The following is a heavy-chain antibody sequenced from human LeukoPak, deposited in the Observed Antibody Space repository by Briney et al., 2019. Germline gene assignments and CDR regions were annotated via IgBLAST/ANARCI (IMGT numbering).Heavy chain of an antibody. CDR2: IYYSGST. D-gene: IGHD3-22*01. CDR1: GGSISSYY. J-gene: IGHJ4*02. CDR3: ARDLGVITTGYFDY. Sequence: TASETLSLTCTVSGGSISSYYWSWIRQPPGKGLEWIGYIYYSGSTNYNPSLKSRVTISVDTSKNQFSLKLSSVTAADTAVYYRARDLGVITTGYFDYWGQGTLVTVSS. V-gene: IGHV4-59*01.